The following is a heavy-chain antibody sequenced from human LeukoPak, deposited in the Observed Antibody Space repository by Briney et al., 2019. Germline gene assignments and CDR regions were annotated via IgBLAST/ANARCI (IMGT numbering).Heavy chain of an antibody. V-gene: IGHV3-20*04. CDR3: AKAELGVDTFFDY. D-gene: IGHD3-3*01. CDR1: GFTFNDYG. Sequence: GGSLRLSCAASGFTFNDYGMSWIRQAPGKGLEWVSGINWNGGRTAYADSVQGRFTISRDNSKRTLFLQMNSLRAEDTAFYYCAKAELGVDTFFDYWGQGTLVTVSS. CDR2: INWNGGRT. J-gene: IGHJ4*02.